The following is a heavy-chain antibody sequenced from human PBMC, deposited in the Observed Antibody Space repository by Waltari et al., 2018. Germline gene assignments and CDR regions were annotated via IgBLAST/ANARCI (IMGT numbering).Heavy chain of an antibody. J-gene: IGHJ4*02. Sequence: QLQLPEAGPGLVKPSETLSLTCTVSGGPIASSSYSWGWIRQPPGKGLEWIGSIYYSGSTYYNPSLKSRVTISVDTSKNQFSLKLSSVTAADTAVYYCASPGITMVQGVKYWGQGTLVTVSS. CDR3: ASPGITMVQGVKY. CDR2: IYYSGST. D-gene: IGHD3-10*01. CDR1: GGPIASSSYS. V-gene: IGHV4-39*07.